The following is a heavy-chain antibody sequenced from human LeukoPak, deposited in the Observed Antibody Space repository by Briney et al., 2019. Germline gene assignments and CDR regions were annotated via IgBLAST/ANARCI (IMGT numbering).Heavy chain of an antibody. CDR2: IYTSGST. D-gene: IGHD6-6*01. Sequence: SETLSLTCTVSGGSISSYYWSWIRQPPGKGLEWIGYIYTSGSTNYNPSLKSRVTISVDTSKNQFSLKRSSVTAADTAVYYCARRAYSSSSYWFDPWGQGTLVTVSS. J-gene: IGHJ5*02. CDR3: ARRAYSSSSYWFDP. CDR1: GGSISSYY. V-gene: IGHV4-4*09.